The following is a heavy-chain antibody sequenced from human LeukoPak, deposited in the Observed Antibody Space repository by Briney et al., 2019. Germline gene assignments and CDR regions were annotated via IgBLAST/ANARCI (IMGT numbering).Heavy chain of an antibody. Sequence: PGGSLRLSCAASGFTFSSYEMNWVRQAPGEGLEWVSFISSSANNIYYVDSVKSRFTISRDNAKHSLYLQMNSLRAEDTAVYYCARWYCSSTSCVKCYFGMDVWGQGTTVTVSS. D-gene: IGHD2-2*01. V-gene: IGHV3-48*03. CDR3: ARWYCSSTSCVKCYFGMDV. J-gene: IGHJ6*02. CDR1: GFTFSSYE. CDR2: ISSSANNI.